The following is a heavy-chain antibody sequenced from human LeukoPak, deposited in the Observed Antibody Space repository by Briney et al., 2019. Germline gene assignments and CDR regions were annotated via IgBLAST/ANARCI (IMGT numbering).Heavy chain of an antibody. J-gene: IGHJ4*02. D-gene: IGHD6-19*01. CDR3: ARRYSSGWYFDY. CDR2: IYYSGST. CDR1: GGSISSYY. V-gene: IGHV4-59*01. Sequence: SETLSLTCTVSGGSISSYYWSWIRQPPGKGLEWIGYIYYSGSTNYNLSLKSRVTISVDTSKNQFSLKLSSVTAADTAVYYCARRYSSGWYFDYWGQGTLVTVSS.